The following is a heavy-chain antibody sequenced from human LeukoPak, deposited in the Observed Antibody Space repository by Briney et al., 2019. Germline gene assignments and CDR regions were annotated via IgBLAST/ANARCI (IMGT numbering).Heavy chain of an antibody. CDR2: INHSGST. V-gene: IGHV4-34*01. D-gene: IGHD5-24*01. Sequence: KPSETLSLTCAVYGGSFSGYYWSWIRQPPGKGLEWIGEINHSGSTNYNPSLKSRVTISVDTSKNQFSLKLSSVTAADTAVYYCARGRVEWQHRGWGCYFDYWGQGTLVTVSS. CDR1: GGSFSGYY. J-gene: IGHJ4*02. CDR3: ARGRVEWQHRGWGCYFDY.